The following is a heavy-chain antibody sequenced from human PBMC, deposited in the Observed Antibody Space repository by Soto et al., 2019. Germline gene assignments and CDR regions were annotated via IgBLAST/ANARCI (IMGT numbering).Heavy chain of an antibody. CDR3: AISDFIP. CDR1: GFTFSTYS. Sequence: EVQLVESGGGLVQPGGSLRLSCAASGFTFSTYSMNWVRQAPGKGLEWVSYISSSTGTIYYADSVKGRFTISRDNAKSSLYLQMISLRDGETAMYYCAISDFIPWGRGTLVTVSS. V-gene: IGHV3-48*02. D-gene: IGHD3-16*01. J-gene: IGHJ2*01. CDR2: ISSSTGTI.